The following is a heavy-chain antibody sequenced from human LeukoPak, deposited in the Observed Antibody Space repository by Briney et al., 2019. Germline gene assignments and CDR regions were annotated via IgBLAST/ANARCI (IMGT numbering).Heavy chain of an antibody. CDR3: AGDLWRGKLQGWFDP. CDR2: INPNSGGT. Sequence: GASVKVSCKASGYTFTSYAMNWVRQAPGQGLEWMRRINPNSGGTNYAQKFQGRVTMTRDTSISTAYMELSRLRSDDTAVYYCAGDLWRGKLQGWFDPWGQGTLVTVPS. CDR1: GYTFTSYA. V-gene: IGHV1-2*06. J-gene: IGHJ5*02. D-gene: IGHD1-7*01.